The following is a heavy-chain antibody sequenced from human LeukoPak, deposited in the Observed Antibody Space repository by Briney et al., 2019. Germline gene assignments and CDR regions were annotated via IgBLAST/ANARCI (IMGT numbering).Heavy chain of an antibody. D-gene: IGHD5-24*01. CDR3: AARHGYNYQAIDY. Sequence: ETLSLTCAVYGGSFSGYYWSWVRQAPGKGLEWVSAISGSGGSTYYADSVKGRFTISRDNSKNTLYLQMNSLRAEDTAVYYCAARHGYNYQAIDYWGQGTLVTVSS. V-gene: IGHV3-23*01. CDR1: GGSFSGYY. CDR2: ISGSGGST. J-gene: IGHJ4*02.